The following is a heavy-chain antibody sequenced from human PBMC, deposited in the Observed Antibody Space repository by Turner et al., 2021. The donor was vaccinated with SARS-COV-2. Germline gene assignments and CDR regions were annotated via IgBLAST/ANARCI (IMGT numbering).Heavy chain of an antibody. V-gene: IGHV3-33*01. Sequence: QVQLVESGGGVVQPGRSLRLSCAASGFTFSSYGMHWVRQAPGKVLESVAVICYDGSNNYYADSGKGRFTISRDNSKNTLYLQMNSLRAEDTAVYYCARASQNGYSSSWYDPDIDYWGQGTLVTVSS. CDR2: ICYDGSNN. D-gene: IGHD6-13*01. J-gene: IGHJ4*02. CDR3: ARASQNGYSSSWYDPDIDY. CDR1: GFTFSSYG.